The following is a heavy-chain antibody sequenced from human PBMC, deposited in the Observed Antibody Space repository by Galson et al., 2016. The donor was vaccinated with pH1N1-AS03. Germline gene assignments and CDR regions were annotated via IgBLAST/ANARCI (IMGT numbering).Heavy chain of an antibody. V-gene: IGHV3-15*01. D-gene: IGHD1-26*01. CDR1: GFTFSNVW. Sequence: FLRLSCAASGFTFSNVWMSWVRQAPGKGLEWVGRIRSKADGGTTDYAAPVKGRFTISRDDSKNTLYLQMNSLKIEDTALYYCTTDALGEYWGQGTLVTVSS. CDR3: TTDALGEY. J-gene: IGHJ4*02. CDR2: IRSKADGGTT.